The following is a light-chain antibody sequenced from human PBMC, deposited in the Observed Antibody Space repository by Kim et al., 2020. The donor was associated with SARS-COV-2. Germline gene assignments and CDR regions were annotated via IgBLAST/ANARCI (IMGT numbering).Light chain of an antibody. J-gene: IGKJ2*01. Sequence: LALPPEERATLSCRASQSVSSSLAWYQQKPGQAPRLLIYDASNSATGIPARFSGSGSGTDFTLTISGLEPEDFAVYYCQQRSDGNTFGQGTKLEI. CDR1: QSVSSS. CDR3: QQRSDGNT. CDR2: DAS. V-gene: IGKV3-11*01.